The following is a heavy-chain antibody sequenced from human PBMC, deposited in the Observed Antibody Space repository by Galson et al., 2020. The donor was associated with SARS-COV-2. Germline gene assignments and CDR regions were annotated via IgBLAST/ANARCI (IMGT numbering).Heavy chain of an antibody. V-gene: IGHV1-3*01. Sequence: ASVKVSCKASGYSFINYPIHWVRQAPGQRLEWLGWIGNGNTKYSQNLQGRVTITRDTFASTAYMEVNSLRSEDTAVYFCARVGAGRPSGGYYMDVWGKGATVTVSS. CDR1: GYSFINYP. D-gene: IGHD3-16*01. CDR3: ARVGAGRPSGGYYMDV. J-gene: IGHJ6*03. CDR2: IGNGNT.